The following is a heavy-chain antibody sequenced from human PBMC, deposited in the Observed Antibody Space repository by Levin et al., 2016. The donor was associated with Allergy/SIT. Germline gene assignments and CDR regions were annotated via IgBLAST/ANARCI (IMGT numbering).Heavy chain of an antibody. Sequence: SETLSLTCAVYGGSFSGYYWSWIRQPPGKGLEWIGEINHSGSTNYNPSLKSRVTISVDTSKNQFSLKLSSVTAADTAVYYCARDRYYDFWSGYQRRDAFDIWGQGTMVTVSS. V-gene: IGHV4-34*01. CDR3: ARDRYYDFWSGYQRRDAFDI. D-gene: IGHD3-3*01. CDR2: INHSGST. J-gene: IGHJ3*02. CDR1: GGSFSGYY.